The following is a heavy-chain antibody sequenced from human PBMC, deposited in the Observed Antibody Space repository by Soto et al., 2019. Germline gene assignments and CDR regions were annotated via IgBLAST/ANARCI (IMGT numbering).Heavy chain of an antibody. CDR2: IIPIFGTV. CDR1: GGTFRTYA. CDR3: AKGAVAGTPTSYYYYGMDV. D-gene: IGHD6-19*01. Sequence: QVQLLQSGAEVKKPGSSVRVSCEASGGTFRTYAISWVRQAPGQGLEWMGEIIPIFGTVNYAQKFQGRVTITAEESPTTVYMDLRSLRSEDTAVYYCAKGAVAGTPTSYYYYGMDVWGQGTTVTVSS. J-gene: IGHJ6*02. V-gene: IGHV1-69*12.